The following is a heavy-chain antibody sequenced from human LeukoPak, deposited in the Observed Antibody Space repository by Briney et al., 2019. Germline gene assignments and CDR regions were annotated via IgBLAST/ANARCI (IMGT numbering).Heavy chain of an antibody. CDR1: GGSISSYY. V-gene: IGHV4-59*01. CDR2: IYYSGST. CDR3: ARDRTDYYGMDV. Sequence: PSETLSLTCTVSGGSISSYYWSWIRQPPGKGLEWIGYIYYSGSTNYNPSLKSRVTTSVDTSKNQFSLKLSSVTAADTAVYYCARDRTDYYGMDVWGQGTTVTVSS. J-gene: IGHJ6*02.